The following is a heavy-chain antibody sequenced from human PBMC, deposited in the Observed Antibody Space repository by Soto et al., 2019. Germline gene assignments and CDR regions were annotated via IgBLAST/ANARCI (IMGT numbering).Heavy chain of an antibody. Sequence: SETLSLTCTVSGGSVSSGSYYWSWIRQPPGKGLEWIGYIYYSGSTNYNPALKSRVTISVDTSKNQFSLKLSSVTAADTAVYYCARGRAVGATPNYYYYGMDVWGQGTTVTVSS. CDR2: IYYSGST. CDR3: ARGRAVGATPNYYYYGMDV. D-gene: IGHD1-26*01. V-gene: IGHV4-61*01. J-gene: IGHJ6*02. CDR1: GGSVSSGSYY.